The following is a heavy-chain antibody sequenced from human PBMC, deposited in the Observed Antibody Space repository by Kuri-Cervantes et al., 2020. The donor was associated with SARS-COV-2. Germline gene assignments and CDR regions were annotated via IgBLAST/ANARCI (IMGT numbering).Heavy chain of an antibody. CDR2: ISSGSDYI. CDR1: GFTFRSYS. D-gene: IGHD2-2*01. CDR3: ARVACSTTNCAIYYYYMDV. J-gene: IGHJ6*03. Sequence: GESLKISCAACGFTFRSYSMIWVRQAPGKGLEWVSSISSGSDYIYYADSMKGRFTISRDNAKSSLFLQLTSLRAEDTAVYYCARVACSTTNCAIYYYYMDVWGKGTTVTVSS. V-gene: IGHV3-21*01.